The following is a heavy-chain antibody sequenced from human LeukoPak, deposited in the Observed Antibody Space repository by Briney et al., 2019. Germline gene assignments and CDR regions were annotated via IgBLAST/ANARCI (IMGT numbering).Heavy chain of an antibody. CDR1: GYTFTSYA. CDR3: ARDPGWELRDYYFDY. V-gene: IGHV1-3*01. J-gene: IGHJ4*02. Sequence: EASVKVSCKASGYTFTSYAMHWVRQAPGQRLEWMGWINAGNGNTKYSQKFQGRVTITRDTSASTAYMELSSLRSEDTAVYYCARDPGWELRDYYFDYWGQGTLVTVSS. CDR2: INAGNGNT. D-gene: IGHD1-26*01.